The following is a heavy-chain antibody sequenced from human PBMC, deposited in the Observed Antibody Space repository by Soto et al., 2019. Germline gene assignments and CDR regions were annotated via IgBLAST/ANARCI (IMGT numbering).Heavy chain of an antibody. CDR2: ISASGGST. CDR3: AKVWGSGYDLDY. CDR1: GFTFSSFA. Sequence: GGSLRLSCAASGFTFSSFAMSWVRQAPGKGLEWVSAISASGGSTYYADSVKGRFSISRDNSKNTLYLQMNSLRAEDTAIYYCAKVWGSGYDLDYWGQGTLVTVSS. D-gene: IGHD3-3*01. J-gene: IGHJ4*02. V-gene: IGHV3-23*01.